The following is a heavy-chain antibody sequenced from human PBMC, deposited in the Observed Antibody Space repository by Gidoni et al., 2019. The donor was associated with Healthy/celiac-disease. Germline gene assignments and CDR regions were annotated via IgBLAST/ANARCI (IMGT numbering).Heavy chain of an antibody. CDR1: GFTFSDYY. CDR3: ARDIQILEWFYGMDG. Sequence: QVQLVESGGGLVKPGGSLRLSCAASGFTFSDYYMSWISPAPGKGLEWVSYSSSSGSTIYYEDSVKGRFTISRDNAKNSLYLQMNSLRAEDTAVYYCARDIQILEWFYGMDGWGQGTTVTVSS. D-gene: IGHD3-3*01. V-gene: IGHV3-11*01. J-gene: IGHJ6*02. CDR2: SSSSGSTI.